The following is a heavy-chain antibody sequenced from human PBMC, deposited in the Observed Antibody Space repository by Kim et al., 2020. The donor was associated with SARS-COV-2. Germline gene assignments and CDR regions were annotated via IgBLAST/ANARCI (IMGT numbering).Heavy chain of an antibody. J-gene: IGHJ4*02. CDR2: IKSKTDGGTT. Sequence: GGSLRLSCAASGFTFSNAWMSWVRQAPGKGLEWVGRIKSKTDGGTTDYAAPVKGRFTISRDDSKNTLYLQMNSLKTEDTAVYYCTTDSWEQQPRAYWGQGTLVTVSS. V-gene: IGHV3-15*01. CDR3: TTDSWEQQPRAY. CDR1: GFTFSNAW. D-gene: IGHD6-13*01.